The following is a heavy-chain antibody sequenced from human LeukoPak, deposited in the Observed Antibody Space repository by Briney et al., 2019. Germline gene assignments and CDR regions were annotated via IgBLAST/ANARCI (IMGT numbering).Heavy chain of an antibody. D-gene: IGHD6-19*01. J-gene: IGHJ5*02. CDR2: NYWDDDK. Sequence: SGATLVKPTQTLTLTRTFSGVSLSTSAVPVGWIRQPPGKALEWHALNYWDDDKRYSPSLKSRLTITQDTSKNQVVLTMTNMDPVDTATDYCAHSGNYSSGPWGQGTLVTVPS. CDR1: GVSLSTSAVP. CDR3: AHSGNYSSGP. V-gene: IGHV2-5*02.